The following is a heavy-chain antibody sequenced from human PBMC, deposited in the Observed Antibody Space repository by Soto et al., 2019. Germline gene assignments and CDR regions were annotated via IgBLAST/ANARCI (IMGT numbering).Heavy chain of an antibody. V-gene: IGHV4-30-4*01. CDR3: ARRNIQLWSRVDY. J-gene: IGHJ4*02. CDR1: GGSISSGDYY. D-gene: IGHD5-18*01. CDR2: IYYSGST. Sequence: SETLSLTCTVSGGSISSGDYYWSWIRQPPGKGLEWIGYIYYSGSTYYNPSLKSRVTISVDTSKNQFSLKLSSVTAADTAVYYCARRNIQLWSRVDYWGQGTLVTVSS.